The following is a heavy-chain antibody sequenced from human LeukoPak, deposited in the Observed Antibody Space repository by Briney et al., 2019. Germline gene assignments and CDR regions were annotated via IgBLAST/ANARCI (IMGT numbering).Heavy chain of an antibody. D-gene: IGHD3-3*01. CDR3: AKDADFWSGYGYYYGMDV. Sequence: PGGSPRLSCAASGFTVSSNYMSWVRQAPGKGLEWVSAISGSGGSTYYADSVKGRFAISRDNSKNTLYLQMNSLRAEDTAVYYCAKDADFWSGYGYYYGMDVWGQGTTVTVSS. CDR1: GFTVSSNY. CDR2: ISGSGGST. J-gene: IGHJ6*02. V-gene: IGHV3-23*01.